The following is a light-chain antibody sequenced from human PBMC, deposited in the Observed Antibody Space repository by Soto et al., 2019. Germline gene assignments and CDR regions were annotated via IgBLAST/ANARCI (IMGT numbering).Light chain of an antibody. J-gene: IGKJ3*01. Sequence: EIVLTQSPGTLSLSPGKRATLPCRAGQSVTRASLAWYQQKPGQAPRLLINGASSRATGIPDRFSGSGSGTDFTLTISRLEPEDFAVYYCHQYGSSPQAFGPGTKVDIK. CDR3: HQYGSSPQA. CDR1: QSVTRAS. V-gene: IGKV3-20*01. CDR2: GAS.